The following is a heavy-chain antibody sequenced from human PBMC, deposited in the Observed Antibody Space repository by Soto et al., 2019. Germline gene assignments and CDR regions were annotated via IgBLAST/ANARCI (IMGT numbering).Heavy chain of an antibody. Sequence: QVQLVQSGAEVKKPGSSVKVSCKASGGTFSSYAISWVRQAPGQGLEWRGGIIPIFGTANYAQKFQGRVTITADESTSTAYMELSSLRSEDTAVYYCARGSYNWNYYYYYGMDVWGQGTTVTVSS. CDR1: GGTFSSYA. D-gene: IGHD1-20*01. CDR3: ARGSYNWNYYYYYGMDV. J-gene: IGHJ6*02. CDR2: IIPIFGTA. V-gene: IGHV1-69*01.